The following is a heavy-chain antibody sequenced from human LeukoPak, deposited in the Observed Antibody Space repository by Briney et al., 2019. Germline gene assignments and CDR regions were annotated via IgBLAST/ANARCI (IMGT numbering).Heavy chain of an antibody. D-gene: IGHD5-12*01. CDR1: GFTVSSNY. V-gene: IGHV3-53*01. Sequence: GGSLRLSCAASGFTVSSNYMTWVRQAPGKGLEWVSVIYSGGSTYYADSVKGRFTISRDNSKNTLYLQMNSLRAEDTAVYYCARESGYSGYDGIDYWGQGTLVTVSS. CDR2: IYSGGST. CDR3: ARESGYSGYDGIDY. J-gene: IGHJ4*02.